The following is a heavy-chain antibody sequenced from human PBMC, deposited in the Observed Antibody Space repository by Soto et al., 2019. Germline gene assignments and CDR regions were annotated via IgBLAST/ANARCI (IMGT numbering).Heavy chain of an antibody. CDR1: GYTVTDYY. CDR3: ARDGGEIWNNNYYYSGMDV. CDR2: IDPRSGAT. D-gene: IGHD3-16*01. V-gene: IGHV1-2*02. Sequence: ASVKVSCKASGYTVTDYYIHWVRQAPGQGLEWMGWIDPRSGATIYAQKFQDRVTMTRDTSKNQFSLRLSSVTAADTAVYYCARDGGEIWNNNYYYSGMDVWGQGTTVTVSS. J-gene: IGHJ6*02.